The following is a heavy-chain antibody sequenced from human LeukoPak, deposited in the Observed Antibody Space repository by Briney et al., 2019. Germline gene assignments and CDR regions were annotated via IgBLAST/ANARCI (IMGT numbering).Heavy chain of an antibody. J-gene: IGHJ6*02. D-gene: IGHD1-7*01. CDR3: ARSGPPGTRYYYYGMDV. V-gene: IGHV1-18*04. Sequence: GASVKVSCKASGYTFTGYYMHWLRQAPGQGLEWMGWISAYNGNTNYAQKLQGRVTMTTDTSTSTAYMELRSLRSDDTAVYYCARSGPPGTRYYYYGMDVWGQGTTVTVSS. CDR1: GYTFTGYY. CDR2: ISAYNGNT.